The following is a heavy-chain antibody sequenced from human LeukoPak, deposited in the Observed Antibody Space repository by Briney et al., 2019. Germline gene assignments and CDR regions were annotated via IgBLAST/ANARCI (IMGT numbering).Heavy chain of an antibody. D-gene: IGHD6-25*01. V-gene: IGHV3-48*01. CDR2: ISSGGATI. Sequence: GGSLRLSCVASGFTFYSFTMNWVCHAPPEGLGWVAYISSGGATIYYRDSVKGRFTISRDNDKNSLYLQMNSLSAEDTAVYYCATTTSSGWVPFDYWGQGTLVAVSS. CDR3: ATTTSSGWVPFDY. CDR1: GFTFYSFT. J-gene: IGHJ4*02.